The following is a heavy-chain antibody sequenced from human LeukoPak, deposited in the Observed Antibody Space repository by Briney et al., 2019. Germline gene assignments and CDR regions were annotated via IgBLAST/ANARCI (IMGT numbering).Heavy chain of an antibody. CDR2: INEDGSAK. CDR1: GFTFGSSW. CDR3: TRISMKEPEDY. J-gene: IGHJ4*02. V-gene: IGHV3-7*01. D-gene: IGHD1-14*01. Sequence: PGGSLRLSCAASGFTFGSSWMNWIRQAPGKGLEWVANINEDGSAKYYVDSVKGRFTISRDNTKNSLFLQMNSLRDEDTAVYYCTRISMKEPEDYWGQGTLVTVSS.